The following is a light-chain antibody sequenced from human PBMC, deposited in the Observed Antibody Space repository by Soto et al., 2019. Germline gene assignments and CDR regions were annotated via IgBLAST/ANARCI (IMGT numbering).Light chain of an antibody. CDR3: AAWDDSLNGPV. Sequence: QSVLTQPPSASGTPGQRGTISCSGSSSNIGSNTVNWYHQLPGTAPTLLIYSNNQRPSGVPDRFAGSMSGTSASLAISGLQFEDEADYYCAAWDDSLNGPVFGGGTKVTVL. CDR2: SNN. J-gene: IGLJ2*01. CDR1: SSNIGSNT. V-gene: IGLV1-44*01.